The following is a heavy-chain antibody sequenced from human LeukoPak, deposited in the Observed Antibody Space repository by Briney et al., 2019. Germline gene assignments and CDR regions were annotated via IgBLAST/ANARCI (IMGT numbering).Heavy chain of an antibody. Sequence: SQTLSLTCVVSGDSVSSKNGAWNWIRQSPSRGLEWLGRSYYRSKWYNDYAESMEGRMTISQDTSKNQYSLHLNSVTPDDTAVYYCARDFGTTGWHTFDYWGQGTLVTVSS. CDR2: SYYRSKWYN. J-gene: IGHJ4*02. V-gene: IGHV6-1*01. CDR3: ARDFGTTGWHTFDY. CDR1: GDSVSSKNGA. D-gene: IGHD6-19*01.